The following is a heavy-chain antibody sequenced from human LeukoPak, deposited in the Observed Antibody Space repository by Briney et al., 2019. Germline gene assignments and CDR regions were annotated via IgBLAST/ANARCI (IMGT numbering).Heavy chain of an antibody. V-gene: IGHV3-30*02. CDR2: IRSDGTNK. CDR1: GFTFSSYG. J-gene: IGHJ3*02. Sequence: GGSLRLSCAASGFTFSSYGMHWVRQAPGKGLEWVAFIRSDGTNKYYADSVKGRFTVSRDNSKNTLYLQMNSLRAEDTALYYCAKVVEPDAFDIWGQGTMVTVSS. D-gene: IGHD1-14*01. CDR3: AKVVEPDAFDI.